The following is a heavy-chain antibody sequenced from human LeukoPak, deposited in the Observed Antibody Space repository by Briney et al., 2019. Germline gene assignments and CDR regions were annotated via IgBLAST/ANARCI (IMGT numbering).Heavy chain of an antibody. D-gene: IGHD5-18*01. V-gene: IGHV1-46*01. J-gene: IGHJ5*02. CDR3: AREYTAMVSNWFDP. CDR2: INPSGGST. CDR1: GYTFTSYD. Sequence: ASVKVSCKASGYTFTSYDINWVRQATGQGLEWMGIINPSGGSTSYAQKFQGRVTMTRDTSTSTVYMELSSLRSEDTAVYYCAREYTAMVSNWFDPWGQGTLVTVSS.